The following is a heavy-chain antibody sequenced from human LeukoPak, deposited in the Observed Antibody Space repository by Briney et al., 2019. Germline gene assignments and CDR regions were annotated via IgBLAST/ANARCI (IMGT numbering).Heavy chain of an antibody. CDR3: AKDILTGYFSFDY. J-gene: IGHJ4*02. Sequence: GGSLRLSCSASGFTFSIYAMSWVRQAPGKGLEWVSAIGGGGSSTYYADSVKGRFTISRDNSKNTLYLQMNSLRAEDTAVYYCAKDILTGYFSFDYWGQGTLVTVSS. D-gene: IGHD3-9*01. V-gene: IGHV3-23*01. CDR1: GFTFSIYA. CDR2: IGGGGSST.